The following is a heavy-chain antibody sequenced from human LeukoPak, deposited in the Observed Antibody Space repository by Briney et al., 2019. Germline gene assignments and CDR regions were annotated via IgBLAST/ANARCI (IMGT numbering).Heavy chain of an antibody. CDR1: GFTFSSYA. V-gene: IGHV3-23*01. D-gene: IGHD6-19*01. CDR2: ISAPGVTT. J-gene: IGHJ2*01. Sequence: GGSLRLSCAASGFTFSSYAMSWVRQAPGKGLEWVSVISAPGVTTYYADSVKGRFAISRDNSKNTLYLQMNSLRAEDTAVYYCAADSSGWYWYFDLWGRGTLVTVSS. CDR3: AADSSGWYWYFDL.